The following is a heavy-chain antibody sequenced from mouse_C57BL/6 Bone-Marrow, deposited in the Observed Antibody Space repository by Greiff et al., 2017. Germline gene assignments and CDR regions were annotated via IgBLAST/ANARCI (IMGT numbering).Heavy chain of an antibody. CDR1: GFTFSSYG. V-gene: IGHV5-6*01. J-gene: IGHJ3*01. Sequence: EVHLVESGGDLVKPGGSLKLSCAASGFTFSSYGMSWVRQTPDKRLEWVATISSGGSYTYYPDSVKGRFTISRDNAKNTLYLQMSSLKSEDTAMYYCARREGNPAGFAYWGQGTLVTVSA. CDR3: ARREGNPAGFAY. CDR2: ISSGGSYT. D-gene: IGHD2-1*01.